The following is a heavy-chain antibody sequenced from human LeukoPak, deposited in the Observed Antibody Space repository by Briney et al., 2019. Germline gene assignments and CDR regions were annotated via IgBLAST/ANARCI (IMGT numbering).Heavy chain of an antibody. D-gene: IGHD6-19*01. CDR2: INHSGST. CDR3: ARRGDIAVAGTDYFDY. J-gene: IGHJ4*02. V-gene: IGHV4-34*01. CDR1: GGSFSGNY. Sequence: SETLSLTCAVYGGSFSGNYWSWIRQPPGKGLEWIGEINHSGSTNYNPSLKSRVTISVDTSKNQFSLKLSSVTAADTAVYYCARRGDIAVAGTDYFDYWGQGTLVTVSS.